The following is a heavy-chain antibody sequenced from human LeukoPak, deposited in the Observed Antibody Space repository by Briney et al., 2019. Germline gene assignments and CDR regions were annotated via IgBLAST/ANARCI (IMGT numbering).Heavy chain of an antibody. D-gene: IGHD5-12*01. CDR1: GFTFSSYW. Sequence: PGGSLRLSCAASGFTFSSYWMNWVRQAPGKRLEWVSYISSSGDSIYYADSVKGRFTISRDNAENSLYLQMNSLRDEDAAVYYCARAMRSGYDYWGQGTLVTVSS. V-gene: IGHV3-48*02. J-gene: IGHJ4*02. CDR3: ARAMRSGYDY. CDR2: ISSSGDSI.